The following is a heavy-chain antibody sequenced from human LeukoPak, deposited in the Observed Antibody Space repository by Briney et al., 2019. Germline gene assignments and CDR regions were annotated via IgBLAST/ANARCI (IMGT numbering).Heavy chain of an antibody. CDR2: INTYDGNT. CDR1: GFTFSSYH. CDR3: ARDFATWYFDY. J-gene: IGHJ4*02. V-gene: IGHV1-18*01. D-gene: IGHD2-15*01. Sequence: PGGSLRLSCATSGFTFSSYHVSWVRQAPGQGLEWMGWINTYDGNTNYAQNFQGRVAMTTDTSTSTAYMELRSLRSDDTAVYYCARDFATWYFDYWGQGTLVTVSS.